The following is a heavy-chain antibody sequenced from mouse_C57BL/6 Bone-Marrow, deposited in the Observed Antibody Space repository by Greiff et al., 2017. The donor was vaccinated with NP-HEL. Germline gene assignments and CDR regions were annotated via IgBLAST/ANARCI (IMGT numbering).Heavy chain of an antibody. Sequence: QVQLKQSGPGLVQPSQRLSITCTVSGFSLTSYGVHWVRQPPGKGLEWLGVIWSGGSTDYNAAFISRLSISKDNSKSQVFFKMNSLQADDTAIYYCAIPGRGYDKYFDVWGTGTTVTVSS. CDR2: IWSGGST. CDR3: AIPGRGYDKYFDV. V-gene: IGHV2-4*01. D-gene: IGHD2-2*01. CDR1: GFSLTSYG. J-gene: IGHJ1*03.